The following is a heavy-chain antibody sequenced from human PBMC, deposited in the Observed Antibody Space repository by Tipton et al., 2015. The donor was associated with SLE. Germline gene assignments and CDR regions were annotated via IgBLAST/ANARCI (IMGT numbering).Heavy chain of an antibody. D-gene: IGHD4-17*01. CDR2: ISDTGTT. Sequence: TLSLTCTVSGGSIRSDYWTWIRQSPGKGLEWIAYISDTGTTNYNPSLKTRVTISVDTSKNQFSLRLSSVTAADTAVYYCATLSLPYADYEMNWGQGTLVTVSS. J-gene: IGHJ4*02. CDR3: ATLSLPYADYEMN. CDR1: GGSIRSDY. V-gene: IGHV4-59*01.